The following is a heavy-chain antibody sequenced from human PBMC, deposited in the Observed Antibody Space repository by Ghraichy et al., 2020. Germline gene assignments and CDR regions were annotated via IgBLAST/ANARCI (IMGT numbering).Heavy chain of an antibody. V-gene: IGHV3-30*03. J-gene: IGHJ4*02. CDR1: GFTFSRFG. CDR2: ISYDGDNK. D-gene: IGHD5-18*01. CDR3: AQGLGYSYNALFDY. Sequence: GGSLRLSCAASGFTFSRFGMHWVRQAPGKGLEWVATISYDGDNKYSPDSVKGRFTISRDNSKNKLYLQMNSLRAEDTAVYYCAQGLGYSYNALFDYWGQGTLVAVSS.